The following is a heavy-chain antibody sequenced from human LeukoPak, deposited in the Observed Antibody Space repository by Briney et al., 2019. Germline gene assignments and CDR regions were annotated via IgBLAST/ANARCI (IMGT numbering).Heavy chain of an antibody. Sequence: PSETLSLTCTVSGGSISNYYWSWIRQPTGKGLEWIGYIHYSGRTKYDPSLESRVTISVDTSKNQFSLKVSSVTAPDTAIYYCARHQDGYGDYFDFWGQGILVTVSS. CDR3: ARHQDGYGDYFDF. CDR1: GGSISNYY. CDR2: IHYSGRT. V-gene: IGHV4-59*08. D-gene: IGHD5-24*01. J-gene: IGHJ4*02.